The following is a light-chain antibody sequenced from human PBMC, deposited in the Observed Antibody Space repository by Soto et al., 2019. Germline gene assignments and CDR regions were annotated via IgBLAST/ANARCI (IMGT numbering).Light chain of an antibody. V-gene: IGKV3-11*01. CDR1: QSVSSY. Sequence: EIVMKQSPATLSVYQGERATLSCRVSQSVSSYLAWYQQNPGQAPRLLIYDASNRATGIPARFSGSGSGTDFTLTISSLDPEDFAVYYCQQRSNWPWITFPHRRLLEV. J-gene: IGKJ5*01. CDR3: QQRSNWPWIT. CDR2: DAS.